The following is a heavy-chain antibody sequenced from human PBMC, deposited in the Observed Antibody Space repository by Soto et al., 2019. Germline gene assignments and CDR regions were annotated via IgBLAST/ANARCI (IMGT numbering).Heavy chain of an antibody. V-gene: IGHV1-69*13. D-gene: IGHD2-15*01. CDR2: IIPIFGTA. Sequence: SVKVSCKASGGTFSSYAISWVRQAPGQGLEWMGGIIPIFGTANYAQKFQGRVTITADESTSTAYMELSSLRSEDTAVYYCASHRTRYCSGGRCNFSDIYYGMDVWGQVTTVTVS. CDR1: GGTFSSYA. J-gene: IGHJ6*02. CDR3: ASHRTRYCSGGRCNFSDIYYGMDV.